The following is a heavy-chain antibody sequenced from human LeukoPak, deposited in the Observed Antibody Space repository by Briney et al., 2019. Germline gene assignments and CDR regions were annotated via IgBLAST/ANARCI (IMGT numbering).Heavy chain of an antibody. V-gene: IGHV1-18*01. D-gene: IGHD3-22*01. Sequence: ASVKVSCKASGYTFTSYGISWVRQAPGQGLEWMGWISAYNGNTNYAQKLQGRVTMTTDTSTSTAYMELRSLRSDDTAVYYCARDPGAGDSSGYYYVAPNAFDIWGQGTMVTVSS. CDR1: GYTFTSYG. CDR3: ARDPGAGDSSGYYYVAPNAFDI. CDR2: ISAYNGNT. J-gene: IGHJ3*02.